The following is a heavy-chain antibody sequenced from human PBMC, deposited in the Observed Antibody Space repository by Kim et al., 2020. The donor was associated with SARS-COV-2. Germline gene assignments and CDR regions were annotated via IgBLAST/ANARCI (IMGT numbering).Heavy chain of an antibody. CDR1: GGSINNHY. V-gene: IGHV4-59*11. Sequence: SETLSLTCTVSGGSINNHYWTWIRQPPGKRLEWIGYIYYRGTTNYNPSLQSSVTMSIDTSKNQFSLQLSSVTAADRVAYYCARELSYNCFNPWGQGTLAT. CDR2: IYYRGTT. CDR3: ARELSYNCFNP. J-gene: IGHJ5*02.